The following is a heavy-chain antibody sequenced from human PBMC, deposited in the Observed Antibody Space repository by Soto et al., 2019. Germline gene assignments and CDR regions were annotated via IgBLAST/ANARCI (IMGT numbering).Heavy chain of an antibody. J-gene: IGHJ5*02. Sequence: LRLSCAASRFTFSSYAMSWVRQAPGKGLEWVSAISGGGDSTHYADSVKGRFTISRDSSKNTLYLQMNSLRVEDTAVYYCAKMIVAHPKNWLDPWGQGTLVTVSS. D-gene: IGHD3-22*01. CDR2: ISGGGDST. V-gene: IGHV3-23*01. CDR1: RFTFSSYA. CDR3: AKMIVAHPKNWLDP.